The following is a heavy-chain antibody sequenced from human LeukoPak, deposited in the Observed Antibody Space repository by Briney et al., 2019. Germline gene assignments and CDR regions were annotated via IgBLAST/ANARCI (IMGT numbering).Heavy chain of an antibody. CDR3: ASEAAIYYDSSGYFNPHDAFDI. V-gene: IGHV3-30*02. J-gene: IGHJ3*02. CDR1: GFTFSSYG. D-gene: IGHD3-22*01. Sequence: GGSLRLSCAASGFTFSSYGMHWVRQAPGKGLEWVTFIRYDGSNKYYADSVKGRFTISRDNAKNSLYLQMNSLRAEDTAVYYCASEAAIYYDSSGYFNPHDAFDIWGQGTMVTVSS. CDR2: IRYDGSNK.